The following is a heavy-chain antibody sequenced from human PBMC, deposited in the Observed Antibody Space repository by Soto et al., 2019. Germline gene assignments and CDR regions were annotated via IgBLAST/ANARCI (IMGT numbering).Heavy chain of an antibody. D-gene: IGHD3-22*01. V-gene: IGHV3-23*04. J-gene: IGHJ1*01. Sequence: EVQLVESGGGLVQPGRSLRLSCAASGFTFDDYAMHWVRQAPGKGLEWVSSISSGGDITYYADSVKGRFTISRDNSKNTLSLQMNSLRAEDTAIYYCAKGAYDPLLLHHWGQGTLVSVSS. CDR3: AKGAYDPLLLHH. CDR1: GFTFDDYA. CDR2: ISSGGDIT.